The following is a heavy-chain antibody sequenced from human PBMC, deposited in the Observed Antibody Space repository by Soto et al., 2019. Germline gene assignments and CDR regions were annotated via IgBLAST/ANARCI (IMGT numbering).Heavy chain of an antibody. CDR1: GYTFTSYG. CDR2: ISADNGNT. J-gene: IGHJ4*02. Sequence: QVQLVQSGAEVKKPGASVKVSCKASGYTFTSYGISWVRQAPGQGLEWMGGISADNGNTNYAQKLQGRVTMATDTSTRTAYKELRRLRSDETAVYYCARERVGGGSSQFDYWGQGTLVTVSS. V-gene: IGHV1-18*01. D-gene: IGHD1-26*01. CDR3: ARERVGGGSSQFDY.